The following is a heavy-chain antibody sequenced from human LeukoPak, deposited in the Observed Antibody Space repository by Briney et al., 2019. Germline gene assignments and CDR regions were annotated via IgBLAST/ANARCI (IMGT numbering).Heavy chain of an antibody. CDR2: IIATGAGT. J-gene: IGHJ4*02. CDR3: AKDPCSSTSCYSFDY. V-gene: IGHV3-23*01. Sequence: PGGSLRLSCAASGFTFSSYAMSWVRQAPGKGLEWVSNIIATGAGTYYADSVKGRFIVSRDNSRYTLSLQMTSLRAEDTAVYYCAKDPCSSTSCYSFDYWGQGTLVTVSS. D-gene: IGHD2-2*01. CDR1: GFTFSSYA.